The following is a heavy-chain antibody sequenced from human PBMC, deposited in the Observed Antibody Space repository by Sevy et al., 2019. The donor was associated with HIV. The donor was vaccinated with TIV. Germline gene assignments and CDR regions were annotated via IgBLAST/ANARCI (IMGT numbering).Heavy chain of an antibody. CDR2: ISYDGSKK. V-gene: IGHV3-30*18. CDR3: AKRPSLFYLLDY. D-gene: IGHD3-3*01. J-gene: IGHJ4*02. CDR1: GFTFSNYG. Sequence: GGFLRLSCAASGFTFSNYGMHWVRQAPGKGLEWVAVISYDGSKKYYADSVKVRFTISRDNSKNTLYLQMNSLGTEDSAVYYCAKRPSLFYLLDYWGQGTLVTVSS.